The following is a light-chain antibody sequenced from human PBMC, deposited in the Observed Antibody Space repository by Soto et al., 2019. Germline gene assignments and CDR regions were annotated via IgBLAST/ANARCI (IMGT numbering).Light chain of an antibody. Sequence: QSALTQPASVSGSPGQSISIYCTGTSSDVGGYNYVSWYQRHPGKAPKLIIYHVSDRPSGVSDRFSASKSGDTASLTISGAQAEDEADFCSSYTSGTTPFVFGTGTKLTVL. CDR2: HVS. CDR1: SSDVGGYNY. V-gene: IGLV2-14*03. CDR3: SSYTSGTTPFV. J-gene: IGLJ1*01.